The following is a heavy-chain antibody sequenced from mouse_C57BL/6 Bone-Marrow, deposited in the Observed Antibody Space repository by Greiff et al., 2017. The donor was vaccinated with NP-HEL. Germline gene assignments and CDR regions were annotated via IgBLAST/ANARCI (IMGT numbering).Heavy chain of an antibody. CDR3: ALPGFAY. V-gene: IGHV1-59*01. CDR2: IDPSDSYT. CDR1: GYTFTSYW. J-gene: IGHJ3*01. Sequence: QVQLKQPGAELVRPGTSVKLSCKASGYTFTSYWMHWVKQRPGQGLEWIGVIDPSDSYTNYNQKFKGKATLTVDTSSSTAYMQLSSLTSEDSAVYYCALPGFAYWGQGTLVTVSA.